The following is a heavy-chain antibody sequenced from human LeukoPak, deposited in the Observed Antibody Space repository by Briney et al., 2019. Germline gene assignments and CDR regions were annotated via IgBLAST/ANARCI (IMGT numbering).Heavy chain of an antibody. V-gene: IGHV4-4*07. CDR1: GGSISSYF. CDR3: ARGGGDYSNAFDY. Sequence: PSETLSLTCTVSGGSISSYFWSWIRQPAGKGLEWIGRIHTSGSTKFYPSLKSRLTMSVDTSRNQFSLELTSVSAADTAVYYCARGGGDYSNAFDYWGQGTLVTVSS. J-gene: IGHJ4*02. D-gene: IGHD4-11*01. CDR2: IHTSGST.